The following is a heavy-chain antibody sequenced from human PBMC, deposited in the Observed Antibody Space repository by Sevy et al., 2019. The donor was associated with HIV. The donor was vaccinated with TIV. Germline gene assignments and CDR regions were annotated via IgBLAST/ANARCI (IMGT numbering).Heavy chain of an antibody. CDR3: ARDLGITNDAFDI. J-gene: IGHJ3*02. D-gene: IGHD2-2*01. CDR1: GFTFSSYA. V-gene: IGHV3-30-3*01. CDR2: ISYDGSNK. Sequence: GSLRLPCAASGFTFSSYAMHWVRQAPGKGLEWVAVISYDGSNKYYADSVKGRFTISRDNSKNTLYLQMNSLRAEDTAVYYCARDLGITNDAFDIWGQGTMVTVSS.